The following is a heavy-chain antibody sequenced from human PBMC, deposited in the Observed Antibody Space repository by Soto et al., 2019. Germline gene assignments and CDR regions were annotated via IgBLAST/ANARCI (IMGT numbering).Heavy chain of an antibody. V-gene: IGHV4-59*01. CDR3: ARSATTNYYDFWGGLGTGNYYYYYMDV. CDR2: IYYSGST. D-gene: IGHD3-3*01. CDR1: GGSISSYY. J-gene: IGHJ6*03. Sequence: SSETLSLTCTVSGGSISSYYWSWIRQPPGKGLEWIGYIYYSGSTNYNPSLKSRVTISVDTSKNQFSLKLSSVTAADTAVYYCARSATTNYYDFWGGLGTGNYYYYYMDVWGKGTAVTVSS.